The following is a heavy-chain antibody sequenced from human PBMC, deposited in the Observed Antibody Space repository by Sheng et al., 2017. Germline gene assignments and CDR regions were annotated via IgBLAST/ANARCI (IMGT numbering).Heavy chain of an antibody. CDR3: ARDRYYDSSGYHWYFDL. CDR2: VNHSGST. J-gene: IGHJ2*01. D-gene: IGHD3-22*01. V-gene: IGHV4-34*01. CDR1: GGSFSGYY. Sequence: QVQLQQWGAGLLKPSETLSLTCAVYGGSFSGYYWSWIRQPPREGAWSGLGKVNHSGSTNYNPSLKSRVTISVDTSKNQFSLKLSSVTAADTAVYYCARDRYYDSSGYHWYFDLWGRGTLVTVSS.